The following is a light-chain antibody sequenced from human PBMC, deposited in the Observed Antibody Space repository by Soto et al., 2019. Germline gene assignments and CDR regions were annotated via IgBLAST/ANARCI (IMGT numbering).Light chain of an antibody. CDR3: QQSYSTPWT. J-gene: IGKJ1*01. V-gene: IGKV1-39*01. CDR1: QSISSY. Sequence: DIQMTQSPSSLSASVGDRVTITCRASQSISSYLNWYQQKPGKAPKLLIYAASSLQSGVPSRFSGSGSGTDITLTISSLQPEDFATYYCQQSYSTPWTVGQGTKVVIK. CDR2: AAS.